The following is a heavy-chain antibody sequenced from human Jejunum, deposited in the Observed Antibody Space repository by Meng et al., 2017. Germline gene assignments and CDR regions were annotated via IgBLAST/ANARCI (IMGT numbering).Heavy chain of an antibody. CDR2: ITPSGDRP. J-gene: IGHJ4*02. D-gene: IGHD2-8*01. Sequence: GESLKISCAASGFTFSSYAVNWVRQAPGKGLEWVSGITPSGDRPIYADSVKGRFTVSRANSKNTVYVQMNSLRADDTAVYYCAKRYCSDGACCGFDNWGQGTLVTVSS. CDR1: GFTFSSYA. CDR3: AKRYCSDGACCGFDN. V-gene: IGHV3-23*01.